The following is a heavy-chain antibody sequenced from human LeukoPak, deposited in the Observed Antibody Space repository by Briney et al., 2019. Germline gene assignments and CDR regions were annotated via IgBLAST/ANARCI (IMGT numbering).Heavy chain of an antibody. D-gene: IGHD2/OR15-2a*01. V-gene: IGHV4-34*01. CDR1: GGSFSGYY. J-gene: IGHJ4*02. Sequence: SETLSLTCAVYGGSFSGYYWSWIRQPPGKGLEWIGEINHSGSTNYNPSLKSRVTISVDTPKNQFSLKLSSVTAADTAVYYCARAYPRIGKDYWGQGTLVTVSS. CDR3: ARAYPRIGKDY. CDR2: INHSGST.